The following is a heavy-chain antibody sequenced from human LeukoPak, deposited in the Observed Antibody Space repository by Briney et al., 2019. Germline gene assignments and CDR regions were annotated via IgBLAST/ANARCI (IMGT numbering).Heavy chain of an antibody. CDR2: INHSGST. CDR1: GGSFSGYY. V-gene: IGHV4-34*01. D-gene: IGHD6-13*01. J-gene: IGHJ4*02. CDR3: AVIAAAGTPDY. Sequence: SETLSLTCAVYGGSFSGYYWSWIRQPPGKGLEWIGEINHSGSTNYNPSLKSRVTISVDTSKNQFSLKLSSVTAADTAVYYCAVIAAAGTPDYWGQGTLVTVSS.